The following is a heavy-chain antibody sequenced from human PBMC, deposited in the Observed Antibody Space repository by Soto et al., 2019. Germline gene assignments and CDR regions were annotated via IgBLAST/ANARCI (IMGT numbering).Heavy chain of an antibody. CDR1: GFSFDEYA. CDR2: ISGSGDKT. CDR3: VKGYYIGYDSAYSDY. J-gene: IGHJ4*02. Sequence: GGSVRLSCAASGFSFDEYAMTWVRQAAGKGLEWVSAISGSGDKTYYADSAKGRFTISRDNSKNTLYLQLNSLRAEDTAVYYCVKGYYIGYDSAYSDYWGQGTMVTVSS. D-gene: IGHD5-12*01. V-gene: IGHV3-23*01.